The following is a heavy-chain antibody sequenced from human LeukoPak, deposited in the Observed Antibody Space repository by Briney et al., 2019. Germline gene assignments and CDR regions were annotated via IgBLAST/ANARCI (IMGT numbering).Heavy chain of an antibody. J-gene: IGHJ6*03. CDR1: GGSISSYY. CDR3: ARTTEGYAGGPGYSYYYYMDV. Sequence: SQTLSLTCTVSGGSISSYYWSWIRQPPGKGLEWIGYIHYSGSTHYNPSLKSRVTISVDTSKNQVSLKLRSVTAADTAVYYCARTTEGYAGGPGYSYYYYMDVWGKGTTVTISS. V-gene: IGHV4-59*01. D-gene: IGHD5-12*01. CDR2: IHYSGST.